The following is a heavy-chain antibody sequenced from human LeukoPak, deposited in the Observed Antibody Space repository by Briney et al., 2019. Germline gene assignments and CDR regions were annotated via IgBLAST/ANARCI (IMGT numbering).Heavy chain of an antibody. CDR2: IRYDGNNK. J-gene: IGHJ5*01. CDR1: GFTFKKYA. D-gene: IGHD1-26*01. V-gene: IGHV3-30*02. CDR3: AKESVGATTLDWFDS. Sequence: GGSLRLFCAASGFTFKKYAMHWVRQAPGKGLDWVAFIRYDGNNKFYADSVKGRFTISRDNSKNTLYLQMNNLRPEHTAIYYCAKESVGATTLDWFDSWGQGTLVTVSS.